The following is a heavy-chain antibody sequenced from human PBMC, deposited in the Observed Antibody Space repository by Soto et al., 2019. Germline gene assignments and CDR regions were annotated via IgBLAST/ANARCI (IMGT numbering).Heavy chain of an antibody. CDR3: ARDLRGGESFTIFGMAPSYYYYGMDV. CDR2: INAGNGDT. D-gene: IGHD3-3*01. J-gene: IGHJ6*02. V-gene: IGHV1-3*01. Sequence: ASGKASCKASGYTFSKYAIHWGRQAPGQRIEWMGWINAGNGDTKYSQKFQGRVTITRDTSASTAYMELSSLTSEDTAVYFCARDLRGGESFTIFGMAPSYYYYGMDVWGLGTTVTVSS. CDR1: GYTFSKYA.